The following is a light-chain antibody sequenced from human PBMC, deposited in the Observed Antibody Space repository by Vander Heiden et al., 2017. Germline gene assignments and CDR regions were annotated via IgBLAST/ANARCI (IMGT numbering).Light chain of an antibody. V-gene: IGLV3-1*01. J-gene: IGLJ2*01. Sequence: SYEPTQPPSVSVSPGQTASITRSGDKLGDKYACWYQQKPGRSPVLVIDQDSKRPSGIPERFSGSNSGNTATLTISGTQAMDEADYYCQAWDSSVVVFGGGTKLTVL. CDR2: QDS. CDR3: QAWDSSVVV. CDR1: KLGDKY.